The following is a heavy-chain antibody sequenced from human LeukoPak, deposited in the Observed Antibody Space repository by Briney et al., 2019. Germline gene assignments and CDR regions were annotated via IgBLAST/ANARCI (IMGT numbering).Heavy chain of an antibody. J-gene: IGHJ4*02. Sequence: GGSLRLSCAAYGFTFSSYLMHWDRQAPGRGLVWVSRIHSDEIRTNYADSVTGRFTISRDNAKNTVYLQMNSLRNEDTAAYYCARVIYGDPVAFDYWGQGTLVTVSS. V-gene: IGHV3-74*01. CDR2: IHSDEIRT. D-gene: IGHD4/OR15-4a*01. CDR3: ARVIYGDPVAFDY. CDR1: GFTFSSYL.